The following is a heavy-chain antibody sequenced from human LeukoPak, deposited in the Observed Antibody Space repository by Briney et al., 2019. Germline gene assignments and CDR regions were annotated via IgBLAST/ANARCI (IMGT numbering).Heavy chain of an antibody. CDR3: ARDGGRYNWFDP. J-gene: IGHJ5*02. CDR1: GYTFTDYF. Sequence: GASVKVSCKTSGYTFTDYFIHWVRQAPGQGLEWMGWINPNSGGTNYAQKFQGRVTMTRDTSISTAYMELRSLRSDDTAVYYCARDGGRYNWFDPWGQGTLVTVSS. V-gene: IGHV1-2*02. CDR2: INPNSGGT.